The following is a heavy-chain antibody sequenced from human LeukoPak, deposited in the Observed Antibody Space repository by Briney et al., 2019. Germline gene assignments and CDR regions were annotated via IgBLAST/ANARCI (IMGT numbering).Heavy chain of an antibody. D-gene: IGHD3-10*01. J-gene: IGHJ6*03. CDR1: GYTFTGYY. CDR2: INPNSGGT. Sequence: GASVKVSCKASGYTFTGYYMHWVRQAPGQGLEWVGWINPNSGGTNYAQKFQGRVTMTRDTSISTAYMELSRLRSDDTAVYYCASATLYGSGSFSPNKYYYYYMDVWGKGTTVTVSS. V-gene: IGHV1-2*02. CDR3: ASATLYGSGSFSPNKYYYYYMDV.